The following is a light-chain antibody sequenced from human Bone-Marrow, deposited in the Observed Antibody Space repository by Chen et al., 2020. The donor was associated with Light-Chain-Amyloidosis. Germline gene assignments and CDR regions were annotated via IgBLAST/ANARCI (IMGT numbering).Light chain of an antibody. J-gene: IGLJ3*02. Sequence: SYVLTQPPSVSVAPGQTARITCGGNNTGRDSVHWYQRKPGQAPVLVVYDDRDRPSGIPKRFSGSKSGNTAPLTIGRVEAGDEADYYCQVWDSSSYQGVFGGGTKLTVL. V-gene: IGLV3-21*02. CDR3: QVWDSSSYQGV. CDR1: NTGRDS. CDR2: DDR.